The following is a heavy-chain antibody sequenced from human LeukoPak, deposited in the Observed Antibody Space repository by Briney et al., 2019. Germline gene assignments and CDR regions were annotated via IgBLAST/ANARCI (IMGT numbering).Heavy chain of an antibody. CDR1: GFTFSSYW. Sequence: GGSLRLSCAASGFTFSSYWMSWVRQAPGKGLEWVANIKQDGSEKYYVDSVKGRLTISRDNAKNSLYPQMNSLRAEDTAVYYCARLPAARPFDYWGQGTLVTVSS. J-gene: IGHJ4*02. CDR3: ARLPAARPFDY. D-gene: IGHD6-6*01. CDR2: IKQDGSEK. V-gene: IGHV3-7*01.